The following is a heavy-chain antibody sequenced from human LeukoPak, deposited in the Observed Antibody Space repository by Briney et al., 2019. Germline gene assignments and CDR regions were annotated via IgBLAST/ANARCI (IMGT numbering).Heavy chain of an antibody. CDR1: GFTFSSYS. CDR3: AKGDSSGYGDAFDI. V-gene: IGHV3-48*01. J-gene: IGHJ3*02. Sequence: GGSLRLSCAASGFTFSSYSMNWVRQAPGKGLEWVSYISSSSSTIYYADSVKGRFTISRDNSKNTLYLQMNSLRAEDTAVYYCAKGDSSGYGDAFDIWGQGTMVTVSS. CDR2: ISSSSSTI. D-gene: IGHD3-22*01.